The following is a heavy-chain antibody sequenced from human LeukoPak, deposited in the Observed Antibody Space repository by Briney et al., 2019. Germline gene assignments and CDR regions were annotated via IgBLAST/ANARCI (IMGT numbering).Heavy chain of an antibody. CDR2: ISYDGSNK. CDR3: AKLSMIVVVITLFDY. Sequence: GGSLRLSCAASGFTFSSYGMHWVRQAPGKGLEWVAVISYDGSNKYYADSVKGRFTISRDNSKNTLYLQMNSLRAEDTAVYYCAKLSMIVVVITLFDYWGQGTLVTVSS. J-gene: IGHJ4*02. V-gene: IGHV3-30*18. D-gene: IGHD3-22*01. CDR1: GFTFSSYG.